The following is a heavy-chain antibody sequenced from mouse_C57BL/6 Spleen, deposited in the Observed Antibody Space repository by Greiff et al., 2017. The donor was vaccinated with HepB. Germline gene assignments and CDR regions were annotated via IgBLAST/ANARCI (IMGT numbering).Heavy chain of an antibody. D-gene: IGHD1-1*01. CDR1: GFTFSDYG. CDR3: ARGAYYYGSSLYFDV. Sequence: EVQVVESGGGLVKPGGSLKLSCAASGFTFSDYGMHWVRQAPEKGLEWVAYISSGSSTIYYADTVKGRFTISRDNAKNTLFLQMTSLRSEDTAMYYCARGAYYYGSSLYFDVWGTGTTVTVSS. CDR2: ISSGSSTI. V-gene: IGHV5-17*01. J-gene: IGHJ1*03.